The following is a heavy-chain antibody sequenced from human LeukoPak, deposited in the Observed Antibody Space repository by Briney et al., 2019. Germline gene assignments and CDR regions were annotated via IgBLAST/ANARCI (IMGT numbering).Heavy chain of an antibody. CDR2: ISTGGDI. J-gene: IGHJ5*02. CDR1: AGSICNSY. Sequence: PSDTLSLTRAVSAGSICNSYCSWARQPPGKGLEFIGYISTGGDINYNPSLRSRATMSINPSNNQLSLTLTSVTTADTAVYFCVRGPGRGYDLEPWGQGSLVTVSS. V-gene: IGHV4-4*08. D-gene: IGHD3-22*01. CDR3: VRGPGRGYDLEP.